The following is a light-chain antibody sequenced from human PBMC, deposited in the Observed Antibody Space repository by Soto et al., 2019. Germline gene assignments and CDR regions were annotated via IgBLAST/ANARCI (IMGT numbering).Light chain of an antibody. CDR3: QQYDDWWT. CDR2: GPS. V-gene: IGKV3D-15*01. CDR1: QSVTSN. Sequence: EIVMTQSPATLSVSPGVRATLSCRASQSVTSNLAWYQQKPGQAPRLLIYGPSTRATGIPARFSGSGSGTEFTLTISSLQSEDFAVYYCQQYDDWWTFGQGTKVQLK. J-gene: IGKJ1*01.